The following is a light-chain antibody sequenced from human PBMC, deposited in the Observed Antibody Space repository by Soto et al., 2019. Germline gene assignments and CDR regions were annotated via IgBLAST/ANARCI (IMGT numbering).Light chain of an antibody. Sequence: DIQMTQSPSSLSASVGDRVTITCRASQSISTYLNWYQQKPGKAPKLLIYAASRLQSGVPSKFSGSGSGTDFTLTVSSLQPEDFATYHCQQSYNSPRTFGQGTKVEVK. CDR3: QQSYNSPRT. CDR2: AAS. J-gene: IGKJ1*01. CDR1: QSISTY. V-gene: IGKV1-39*01.